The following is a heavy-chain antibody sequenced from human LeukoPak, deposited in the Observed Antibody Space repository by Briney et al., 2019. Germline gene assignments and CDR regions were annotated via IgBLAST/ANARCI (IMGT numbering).Heavy chain of an antibody. J-gene: IGHJ4*02. D-gene: IGHD6-13*01. CDR3: AKSTGYSTTGRDFDS. CDR2: ISGGGATT. CDR1: GFTFSNYA. Sequence: GGSLRLSCAASGFTFSNYAMSWVRQAPGKGLEWVSDISGGGATTFYADSVKGRFTISRDNSKNTLYLQLGSLRAEDTAVYYCAKSTGYSTTGRDFDSWGRGTLVTVSS. V-gene: IGHV3-23*01.